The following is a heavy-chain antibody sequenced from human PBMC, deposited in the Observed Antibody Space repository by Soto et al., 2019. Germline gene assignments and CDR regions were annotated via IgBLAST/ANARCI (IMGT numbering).Heavy chain of an antibody. V-gene: IGHV4-39*01. CDR1: GGSISSGGYS. CDR2: IFYSGTT. Sequence: SETLSLTCAVSGGSISSGGYSWSWIRQPPGKGLELIGSIFYSGTTYSNPSLNSRVTLSVDTSKNQFSLKLSSVTAADTAVYYCGRISSHGDYAYWGQGTLVTVS. D-gene: IGHD4-17*01. CDR3: GRISSHGDYAY. J-gene: IGHJ4*02.